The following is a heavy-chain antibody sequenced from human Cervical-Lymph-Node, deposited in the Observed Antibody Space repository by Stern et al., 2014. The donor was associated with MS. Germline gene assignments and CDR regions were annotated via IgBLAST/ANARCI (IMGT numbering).Heavy chain of an antibody. J-gene: IGHJ4*02. CDR3: ARDGFCSGGSCYSGFDY. Sequence: QVQLVESGGGVVQPGRSLRLSCAASGFTFRSYAMHWVRQAPGKGLEWVAVISYDGSNKYYADSVKGRFTISRDNSKNTLYLQMNSLRAEDTAVYYCARDGFCSGGSCYSGFDYWGQGTLVTVSS. CDR2: ISYDGSNK. V-gene: IGHV3-30*01. CDR1: GFTFRSYA. D-gene: IGHD2-15*01.